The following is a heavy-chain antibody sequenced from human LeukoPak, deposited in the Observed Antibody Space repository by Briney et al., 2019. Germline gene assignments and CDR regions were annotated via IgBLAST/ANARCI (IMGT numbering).Heavy chain of an antibody. J-gene: IGHJ6*03. CDR1: GGSISSYY. Sequence: PSETLSLTCTVSGGSISSYYWSWIRQPAGKGLEWIGRIYTSGSTNYNPSLKSRVTMSVDTSKNQFSLKLSSVTAADTAVYYCARGLGDSSSWYANYYYYYMDVWGKGTTVTVSS. D-gene: IGHD6-13*01. CDR3: ARGLGDSSSWYANYYYYYMDV. V-gene: IGHV4-4*07. CDR2: IYTSGST.